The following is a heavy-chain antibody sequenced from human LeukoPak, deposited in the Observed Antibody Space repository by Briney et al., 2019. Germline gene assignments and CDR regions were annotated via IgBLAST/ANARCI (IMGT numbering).Heavy chain of an antibody. D-gene: IGHD3-10*01. V-gene: IGHV4-59*08. CDR3: ARHPSMVRGTNWFDP. Sequence: PPETLSLTCTVSGGSISSYYWSWIRQPPGKGLEWIGYIYYSGSTNYNPSLKSRVTISVDTSKNQFSLKLSSVTAADTAVYYCARHPSMVRGTNWFDPWGQGTLVTVSS. CDR1: GGSISSYY. J-gene: IGHJ5*02. CDR2: IYYSGST.